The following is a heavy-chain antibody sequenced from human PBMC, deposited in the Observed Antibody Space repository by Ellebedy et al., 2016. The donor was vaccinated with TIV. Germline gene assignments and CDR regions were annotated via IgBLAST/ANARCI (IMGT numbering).Heavy chain of an antibody. CDR2: ISGSGGST. Sequence: GESLKISCAASGFTFSRNWMSWVRQAPGKGLEWVSAISGSGGSTYYADSVKGRFTISRDNSKNTLYLQMNSLRAEDTAVYYCAKAKSTGIAAWGHWGQGTLVTVSS. V-gene: IGHV3-23*01. J-gene: IGHJ1*01. CDR1: GFTFSRNW. D-gene: IGHD6-13*01. CDR3: AKAKSTGIAAWGH.